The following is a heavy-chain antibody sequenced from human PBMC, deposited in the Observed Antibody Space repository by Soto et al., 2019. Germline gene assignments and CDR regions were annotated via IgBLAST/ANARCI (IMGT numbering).Heavy chain of an antibody. Sequence: SATLSLTCTVSDDFISSYYWNWIRQPAGEGLEWIGRVSTSGATNYNPSLESRVNMSVDTSKKQFSLKLTSVTAADTAVYFCARADYEILTGSYAMDVWGQGTTVTVSS. CDR1: DDFISSYY. J-gene: IGHJ6*02. V-gene: IGHV4-4*07. CDR2: VSTSGAT. CDR3: ARADYEILTGSYAMDV. D-gene: IGHD3-9*01.